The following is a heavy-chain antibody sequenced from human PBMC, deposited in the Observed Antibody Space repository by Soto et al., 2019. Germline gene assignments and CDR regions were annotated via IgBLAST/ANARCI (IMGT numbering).Heavy chain of an antibody. Sequence: QVQLQESGPGLVKPSQTLTLSCTVSGGYITSGDFYWTWIRPRPGQGLEGIGNIYYTGSTYYNPSLKSRVSISVDMSKNHFSLRLSSVTAADTAMYYCARVTNATFDPWGQGTLVTVSS. CDR1: GGYITSGDFY. J-gene: IGHJ5*02. CDR2: IYYTGST. V-gene: IGHV4-31*03. CDR3: ARVTNATFDP. D-gene: IGHD2-2*01.